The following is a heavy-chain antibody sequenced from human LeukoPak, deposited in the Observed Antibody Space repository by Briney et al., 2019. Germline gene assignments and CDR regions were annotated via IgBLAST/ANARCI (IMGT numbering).Heavy chain of an antibody. CDR1: GFTFDDYA. Sequence: QPGGSLRLSCAASGFTFDDYAMHWVRQAPGKGLEWVSGISWNSGSIGYADSVKGRFTISRDNAKNSLYLQMNSLRAEDTAVYYCARVGGYGDYYFDYWGQGALVTVSS. J-gene: IGHJ4*02. D-gene: IGHD4-17*01. CDR3: ARVGGYGDYYFDY. CDR2: ISWNSGSI. V-gene: IGHV3-9*01.